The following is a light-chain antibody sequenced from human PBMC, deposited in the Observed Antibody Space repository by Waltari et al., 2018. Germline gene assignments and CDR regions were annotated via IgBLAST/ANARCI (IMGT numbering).Light chain of an antibody. CDR1: SSHIGAGYD. J-gene: IGLJ2*01. CDR2: VNI. V-gene: IGLV1-40*01. CDR3: QSYDSSVSGSV. Sequence: QSGLTQPPSVSGAPGQRVTISCTGSSSHIGAGYDLHWYQLLPGTAPKLLIYVNINRPAGVPDRVSGSKSGTEASLAITGLQAEDEAGYYCQSYDSSVSGSVFGGGTKLTVL.